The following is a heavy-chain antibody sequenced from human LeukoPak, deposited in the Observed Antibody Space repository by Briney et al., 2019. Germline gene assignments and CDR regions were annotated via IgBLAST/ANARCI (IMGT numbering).Heavy chain of an antibody. J-gene: IGHJ4*02. CDR2: INPHTGGT. D-gene: IGHD2-15*01. CDR1: GYTFTGYY. Sequence: ASVKVSCKASGYTFTGYYMHWVRQAPGQGLEWMGWINPHTGGTNYAQKFQGRVTMTRDTSISTAYMELSGLTSGDTAVYYCARPYCSGGSCHDYFDYWXXGTLVTVSS. CDR3: ARPYCSGGSCHDYFDY. V-gene: IGHV1-2*02.